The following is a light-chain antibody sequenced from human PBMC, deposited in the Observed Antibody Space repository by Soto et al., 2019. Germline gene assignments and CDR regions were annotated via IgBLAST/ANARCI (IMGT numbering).Light chain of an antibody. Sequence: QSALTQPPSASGSPGQSVTISCTGTSSDVGGYNYVSWYQQHPGKAPKLMIYEVSKRPSWVPDRFSGSKSGNTASLTVSGLQAEDEADYYCSSYAGSNINYVFGTGTKVTVL. CDR1: SSDVGGYNY. CDR2: EVS. CDR3: SSYAGSNINYV. V-gene: IGLV2-8*01. J-gene: IGLJ1*01.